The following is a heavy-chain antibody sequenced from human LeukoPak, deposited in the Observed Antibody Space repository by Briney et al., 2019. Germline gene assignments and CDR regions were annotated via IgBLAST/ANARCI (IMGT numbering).Heavy chain of an antibody. CDR1: GGSISGYY. J-gene: IGHJ2*01. CDR2: IYYSGST. V-gene: IGHV4-59*01. CDR3: ARSVVTLYWYFDL. D-gene: IGHD4-23*01. Sequence: SETLSLTCTVSGGSISGYYYNWIRQPPGKGLEWIGYIYYSGSTNYNPSLKSRVTISLDTSKNQFSLKLSSVTTADTAVYYCARSVVTLYWYFDLWSRGTLVTVSS.